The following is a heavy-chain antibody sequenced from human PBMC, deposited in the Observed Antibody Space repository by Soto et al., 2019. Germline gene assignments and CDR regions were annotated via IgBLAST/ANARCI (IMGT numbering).Heavy chain of an antibody. CDR2: ISNNGINK. Sequence: QVQLVESGGGVGQPGRSLRLSCAASGFTFSTYGMHWVRQAPGKGLEWLAVISNNGINKYYEDSVKGRFTSYRDNSKDTLFLQMNSLRGEDTAIYYCARVIRADRTSSNFYYYSGLDVWGQGTTVTVSS. J-gene: IGHJ6*02. V-gene: IGHV3-30*03. CDR3: ARVIRADRTSSNFYYYSGLDV. CDR1: GFTFSTYG. D-gene: IGHD6-6*01.